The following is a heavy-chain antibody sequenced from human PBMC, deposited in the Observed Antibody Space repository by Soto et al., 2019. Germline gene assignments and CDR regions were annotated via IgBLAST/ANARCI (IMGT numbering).Heavy chain of an antibody. CDR3: TLRAHASMVTYFDY. J-gene: IGHJ4*02. V-gene: IGHV4-4*02. D-gene: IGHD3-10*01. Sequence: QVQLQESGPGLVKPSGTLSLTCAVSGVSISSTDWWSWVRQPPGKRLEWIGDVYHSGFTTYNPSLRSRVTISVDKSKNHFSLRLSSVTAADTAVYYCTLRAHASMVTYFDYWGQGALVTVSS. CDR2: VYHSGFT. CDR1: GVSISSTDW.